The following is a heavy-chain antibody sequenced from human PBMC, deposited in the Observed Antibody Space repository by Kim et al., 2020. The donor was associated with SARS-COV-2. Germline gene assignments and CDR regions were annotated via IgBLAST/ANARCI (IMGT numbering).Heavy chain of an antibody. CDR1: GYTFTGYY. J-gene: IGHJ4*02. D-gene: IGHD3-10*02. CDR3: ARVLFAYEYYFDY. CDR2: INPNSGGT. V-gene: IGHV1-2*02. Sequence: ASVKVSCNASGYTFTGYYMHWVRQAPGQGLEWMGWINPNSGGTNYAQKFQGRVTMTRDTSISTAYMELSRLRSDDTAVYYCARVLFAYEYYFDYWGQGTLVTVSS.